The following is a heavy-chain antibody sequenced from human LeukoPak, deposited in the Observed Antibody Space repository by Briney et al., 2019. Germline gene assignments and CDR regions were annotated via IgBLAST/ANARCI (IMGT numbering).Heavy chain of an antibody. CDR2: ISAYNGNT. J-gene: IGHJ4*02. V-gene: IGHV1-18*01. Sequence: EASVKVSCKASGYTFTSYGISWVRQSPGQGLEWMGCISAYNGNTNYAQKLQGRVTMTTDTSTSTAYMELRSLRSDDTAVYYCARVGPSDSSGWHLGGGYWGQGTLVTVSS. CDR3: ARVGPSDSSGWHLGGGY. CDR1: GYTFTSYG. D-gene: IGHD6-19*01.